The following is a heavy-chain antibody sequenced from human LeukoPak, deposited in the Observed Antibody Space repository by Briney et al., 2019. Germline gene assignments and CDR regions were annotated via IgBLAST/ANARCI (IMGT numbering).Heavy chain of an antibody. CDR2: IYYRGST. D-gene: IGHD3-22*01. Sequence: SETLSLICTVSGGSISSDYWSWIRQPPGKGLEWIGYIYYRGSTNYNPSLKSRVTISVDTSKNQFSLKLSSVTAADTAVYYCARLSGYSSGHYYSDYWGQGTLVTVSS. CDR3: ARLSGYSSGHYYSDY. CDR1: GGSISSDY. V-gene: IGHV4-59*01. J-gene: IGHJ4*02.